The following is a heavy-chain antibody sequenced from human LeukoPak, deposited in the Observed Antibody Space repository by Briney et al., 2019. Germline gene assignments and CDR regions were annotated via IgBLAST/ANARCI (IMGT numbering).Heavy chain of an antibody. V-gene: IGHV4-34*01. Sequence: PSDTLSLPCAVYGGPFSGYYWTWIRQPPGKGLEWIGEINHSGSTNYNPSLKSRVTISVDTSKNQFSLKLRSVTAADTAVYYCARGSVSGQYYGSGSYYARWGQGTLVTVSS. CDR3: ARGSVSGQYYGSGSYYAR. J-gene: IGHJ4*02. CDR2: INHSGST. CDR1: GGPFSGYY. D-gene: IGHD3-10*01.